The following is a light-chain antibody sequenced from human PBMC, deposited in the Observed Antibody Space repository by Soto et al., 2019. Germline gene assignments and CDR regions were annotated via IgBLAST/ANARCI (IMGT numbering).Light chain of an antibody. CDR2: YDD. V-gene: IGLV1-36*01. CDR3: AAWEDRLNGYV. CDR1: NSNIGNNE. J-gene: IGLJ1*01. Sequence: QSVLTQPPSVSEAPRQRVTISCSGSNSNIGNNEVSWYQQLPGKAPKLLIFYDDLLPSGVSDRFSGSKSGTSASLAISGLQSEDESDYYCAAWEDRLNGYVFGTGTKLTVL.